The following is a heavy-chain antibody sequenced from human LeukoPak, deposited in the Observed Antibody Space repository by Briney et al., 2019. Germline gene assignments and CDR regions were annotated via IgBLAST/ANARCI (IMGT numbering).Heavy chain of an antibody. J-gene: IGHJ2*01. D-gene: IGHD3-22*01. Sequence: GGSLRLSCAASGFTFISDTMNWVRQAPGKGLEWVSSLSSGSTYMYYADSVKGRFTISRDNSKNTLYLQMNSLRAEDTAVYYCAKDPYYYDSSDYLRDVRGYFGLWGRGTLVTVSS. CDR3: AKDPYYYDSSDYLRDVRGYFGL. CDR1: GFTFISDT. CDR2: LSSGSTYM. V-gene: IGHV3-21*01.